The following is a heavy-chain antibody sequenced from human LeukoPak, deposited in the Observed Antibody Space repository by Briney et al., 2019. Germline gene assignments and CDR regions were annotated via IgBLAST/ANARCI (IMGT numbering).Heavy chain of an antibody. Sequence: GGSLRLSCAASGFTFSNAWMSWVRQAPGKGLEWVGRIKSKTDGGTTDYAAPVKGRFTISRDDSKNTLYLQMNSLKTEDTAVYYCTTLPMIVVVTGPVDYWGQGTLVTVSS. D-gene: IGHD3-22*01. CDR3: TTLPMIVVVTGPVDY. V-gene: IGHV3-15*01. J-gene: IGHJ4*02. CDR1: GFTFSNAW. CDR2: IKSKTDGGTT.